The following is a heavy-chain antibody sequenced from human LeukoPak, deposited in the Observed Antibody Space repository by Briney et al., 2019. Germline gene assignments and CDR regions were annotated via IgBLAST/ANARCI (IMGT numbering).Heavy chain of an antibody. CDR3: ARLKRGTVWDYSNYCFDY. CDR2: IHPGDSDT. D-gene: IGHD4-11*01. CDR1: GYSFTSYW. J-gene: IGHJ4*02. V-gene: IGHV5-51*01. Sequence: GESLKISCKGSGYSFTSYWIGWVRQMPGKGLEWMGIIHPGDSDTRYSPSFQGQVTISADKSISTAYLQWSSLKASDTAMYYCARLKRGTVWDYSNYCFDYWGQGILVTVSS.